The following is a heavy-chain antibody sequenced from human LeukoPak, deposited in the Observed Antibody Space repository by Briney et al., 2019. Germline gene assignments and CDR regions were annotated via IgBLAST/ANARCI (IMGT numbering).Heavy chain of an antibody. CDR3: AREAYGGSYDY. V-gene: IGHV3-11*01. Sequence: PGGSLRLSCAASGFTFSDYYMSWIRQAPGKGLEWISYISSSAGVIYYADSVKGRFTISRGSAKNSLYLQMNSLRAEDTAVYYCAREAYGGSYDYWGQGTLVTVSS. D-gene: IGHD1-26*01. J-gene: IGHJ4*02. CDR2: ISSSAGVI. CDR1: GFTFSDYY.